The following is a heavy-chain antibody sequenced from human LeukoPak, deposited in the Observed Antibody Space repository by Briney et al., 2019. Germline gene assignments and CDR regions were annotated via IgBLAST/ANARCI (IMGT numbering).Heavy chain of an antibody. Sequence: GGSLRLSCAASGFTFSSYEMNWVRQAPGKGLEWVSYISSSGSTIYYADSVKGRFTISRDNAKNSLYLQMNSLRAEDTAVYYCAKVGPYSSSWSPTVPFDYWGQGTLVTVSS. D-gene: IGHD6-13*01. CDR3: AKVGPYSSSWSPTVPFDY. J-gene: IGHJ4*02. CDR2: ISSSGSTI. V-gene: IGHV3-48*03. CDR1: GFTFSSYE.